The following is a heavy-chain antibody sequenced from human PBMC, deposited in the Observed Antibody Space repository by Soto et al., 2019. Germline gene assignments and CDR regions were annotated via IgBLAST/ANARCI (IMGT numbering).Heavy chain of an antibody. V-gene: IGHV4-4*07. D-gene: IGHD2-15*01. Sequence: QVQLQESGPGLVKPPETLSLTYSVSAGSISTYHWSWIRQPAGKGLEWIGRIYYTGSTDYNPSLKSRVTMSVDTSKNQFSLKVSSVTAADTAVYYCARDCSGGACYPASFDYWGQGTLVTVSS. CDR2: IYYTGST. CDR1: AGSISTYH. CDR3: ARDCSGGACYPASFDY. J-gene: IGHJ4*02.